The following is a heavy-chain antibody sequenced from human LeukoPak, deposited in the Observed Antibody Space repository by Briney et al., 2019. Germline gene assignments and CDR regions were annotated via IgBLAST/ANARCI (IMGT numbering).Heavy chain of an antibody. D-gene: IGHD2-2*01. CDR1: GGSINSYY. J-gene: IGHJ5*02. Sequence: SETLSLTCTVSGGSINSYYWSWIRQPPGRGLEWIGSIHYSGSTSYNPSLMSRVTISVDTSKNQFSLKLSSVTAADTAVYYCARSKAHLSTSWYGTWFDPWGQGTLVTVSS. V-gene: IGHV4-59*08. CDR3: ARSKAHLSTSWYGTWFDP. CDR2: IHYSGST.